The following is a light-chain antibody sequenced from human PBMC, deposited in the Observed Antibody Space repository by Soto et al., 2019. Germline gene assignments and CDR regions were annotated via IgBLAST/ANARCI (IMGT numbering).Light chain of an antibody. V-gene: IGLV1-40*01. CDR3: QSYDSSSVV. CDR1: SSNIGAGYD. CDR2: GNS. J-gene: IGLJ2*01. Sequence: QAVVTQPPSVSGAPGQRVTISCTGSSSNIGAGYDVHWYQQLPGTAPKLLIYGNSNRPSGVPDRFSGSKSGTSASLAITGIQAEDEADYYCQSYDSSSVVFGGGTKLTVL.